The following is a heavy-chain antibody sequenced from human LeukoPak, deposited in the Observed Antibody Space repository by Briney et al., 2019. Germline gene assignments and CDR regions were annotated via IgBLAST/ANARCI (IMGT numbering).Heavy chain of an antibody. V-gene: IGHV3-23*01. D-gene: IGHD4-11*01. CDR3: AKFSNSYYYYGMDV. CDR1: GFTFSSYW. Sequence: GGSLRLSCAASGFTFSSYWMSWVRQAPGKGLEWVSAISGSGGSTYYADPVRGRFTISRDNSKNTLYLQMNSLRAEDTAVYYCAKFSNSYYYYGMDVWGQGTTVTVSS. CDR2: ISGSGGST. J-gene: IGHJ6*02.